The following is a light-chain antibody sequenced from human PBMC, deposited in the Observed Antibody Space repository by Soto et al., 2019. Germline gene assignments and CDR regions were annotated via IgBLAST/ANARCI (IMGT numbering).Light chain of an antibody. CDR2: DVS. V-gene: IGKV3-15*01. CDR1: QAIRSD. CDR3: HQYNTWPLT. Sequence: EIVMTQSPATLSVSPGERATLSCRASQAIRSDLAWYQQKPGQAPRLLISDVSTRATGIPARFNGSGSGTEFTLAISSLQFEDFAVYYCHQYNTWPLTFGGGTKVDI. J-gene: IGKJ4*01.